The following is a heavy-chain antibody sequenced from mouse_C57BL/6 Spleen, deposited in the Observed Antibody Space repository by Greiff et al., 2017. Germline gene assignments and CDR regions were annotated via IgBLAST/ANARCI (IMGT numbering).Heavy chain of an antibody. CDR2: INPNNGGT. CDR1: GYTFTDYY. Sequence: VQLQQSGPELVKPGASVKISCKASGYTFTDYYMNWVKQSHGKSLEWIGDINPNNGGTSYNQKFKGKATLTVDKSSSTAYMELRSLTSEDSAVXYCARCYGNYYYAMDYWGQGTSVTVSS. V-gene: IGHV1-26*01. J-gene: IGHJ4*01. CDR3: ARCYGNYYYAMDY. D-gene: IGHD2-1*01.